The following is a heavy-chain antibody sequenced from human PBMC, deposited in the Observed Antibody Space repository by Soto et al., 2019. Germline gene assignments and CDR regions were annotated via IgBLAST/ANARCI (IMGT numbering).Heavy chain of an antibody. CDR1: GFTFRTYG. J-gene: IGHJ4*02. V-gene: IGHV3-33*01. CDR2: IWYDASNK. D-gene: IGHD1-26*01. CDR3: ARGRVDGGELDL. Sequence: VQLVESGGGVVQPGRSLRLSCAASGFTFRTYGMYWVRQAPGKELEWVAVIWYDASNKYYADSVKGRFTISRDNSENTLYLQMNSLRAEDTAVYYCARGRVDGGELDLWGQGTLVTVSS.